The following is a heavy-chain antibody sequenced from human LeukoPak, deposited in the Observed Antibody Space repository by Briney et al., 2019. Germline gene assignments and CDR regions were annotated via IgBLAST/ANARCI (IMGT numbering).Heavy chain of an antibody. CDR1: RFTFITFG. D-gene: IGHD3-22*01. CDR3: RAATKYLDYYYDY. CDR2: ISSDGSNK. Sequence: PGGSLRLSCAASRFTFITFGMHWVRQAPGKGLEWVAVISSDGSNKYYADSVKGRFTISRDNSKDTLYLQMSSLTIEDTAVYYCRAATKYLDYYYDYWGQGTLVTVSS. J-gene: IGHJ4*02. V-gene: IGHV3-30*03.